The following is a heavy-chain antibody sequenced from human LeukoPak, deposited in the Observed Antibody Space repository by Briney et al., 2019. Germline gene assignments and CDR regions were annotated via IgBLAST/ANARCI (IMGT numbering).Heavy chain of an antibody. CDR2: FDPEDGET. Sequence: ASVKVSCKVSGCTLTELSMHWVRQAPGKGLEWMGGFDPEDGETIYAQKFQGRVTMTEDTSTDTAYMELSSLRSEDTAVYYCATSGTRHNWFDPWGQGTLVTVSS. CDR1: GCTLTELS. CDR3: ATSGTRHNWFDP. J-gene: IGHJ5*02. D-gene: IGHD2-2*01. V-gene: IGHV1-24*01.